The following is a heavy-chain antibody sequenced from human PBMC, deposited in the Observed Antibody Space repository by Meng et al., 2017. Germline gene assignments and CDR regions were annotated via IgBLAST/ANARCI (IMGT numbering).Heavy chain of an antibody. J-gene: IGHJ5*02. CDR3: ARALIVVANWFDP. CDR2: INHNGSGN. CDR1: GYTFTGDY. V-gene: IGHV1-2*06. D-gene: IGHD3-22*01. Sequence: QVQVVQSGEEEKQPAASVKVSSQACGYTFTGDYRHWVRQAPGKGLEWMGRINHNGSGNNDAQNLQGRVIMTRNTSISTAYMQLSMMTSDETAVYCCARALIVVANWFDPWGQGTLVTVSS.